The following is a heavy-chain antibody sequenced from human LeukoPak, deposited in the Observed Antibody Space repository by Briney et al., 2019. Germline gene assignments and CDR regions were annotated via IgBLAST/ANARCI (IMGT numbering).Heavy chain of an antibody. J-gene: IGHJ4*02. CDR1: GFTFSSYG. CDR3: AKDRVVRWHYFDY. V-gene: IGHV3-30*02. CDR2: IRYAGSNK. Sequence: GGSLRLSCAASGFTFSSYGMHWVRQAPGKGLEWVAFIRYAGSNKYYADSVKGRFTISRDNSKNTLYLQMNSLRAEDTAVYYCAKDRVVRWHYFDYWGQGTLVTVSS. D-gene: IGHD4-23*01.